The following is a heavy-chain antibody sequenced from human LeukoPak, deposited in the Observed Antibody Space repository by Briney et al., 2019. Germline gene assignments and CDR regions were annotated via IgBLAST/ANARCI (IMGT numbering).Heavy chain of an antibody. CDR3: ARGYCTGDSCSGAWFDP. D-gene: IGHD2-8*02. CDR2: INPNSGGT. V-gene: IGHV1-2*02. CDR1: GYTFTGYY. Sequence: ASVKVSCKASGYTFTGYYIHWVRQAPGQGLEWMGWINPNSGGTNYAQKFQGRVTMTRDTSISTAYIELNRLRSDDTAVYYCARGYCTGDSCSGAWFDPWGRGTLVAVFS. J-gene: IGHJ5*02.